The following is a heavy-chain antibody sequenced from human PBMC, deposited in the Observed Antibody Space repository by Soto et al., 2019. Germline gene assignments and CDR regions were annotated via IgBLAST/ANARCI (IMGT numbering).Heavy chain of an antibody. CDR3: AKAPSYCSSTSCNAYYYYYMDV. J-gene: IGHJ6*03. D-gene: IGHD2-2*01. CDR1: GFTFSSYA. Sequence: GGSLRLSCAASGFTFSSYAMSWVRQAPGKGLEWVSVISGSGGSTYYADSVKGRFTISRDNSKNTLSLQMNSLRAEDTAVYYCAKAPSYCSSTSCNAYYYYYMDVWGKGTTVTVSS. V-gene: IGHV3-23*01. CDR2: ISGSGGST.